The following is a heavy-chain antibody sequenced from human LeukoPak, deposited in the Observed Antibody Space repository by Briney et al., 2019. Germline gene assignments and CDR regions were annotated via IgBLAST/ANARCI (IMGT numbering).Heavy chain of an antibody. D-gene: IGHD6-13*01. V-gene: IGHV1-69*05. CDR2: IIPIFGTA. J-gene: IGHJ4*02. CDR3: ARGGTDSSSWTLVDY. Sequence: GASVKVSCKXSGGTFSSYAISWVRQAPGQGLEWMGGIIPIFGTANYAQKFQGRVTITTDESTSTAYMELSSLRSEDTAVYYCARGGTDSSSWTLVDYWGQGTLVTVSS. CDR1: GGTFSSYA.